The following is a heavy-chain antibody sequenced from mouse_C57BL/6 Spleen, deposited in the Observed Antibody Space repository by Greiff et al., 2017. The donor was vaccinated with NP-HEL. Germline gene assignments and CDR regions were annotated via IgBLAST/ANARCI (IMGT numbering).Heavy chain of an antibody. CDR2: ISYSGST. CDR1: GYSITSGYD. Sequence: DVKLQESGPGMVKPSQSLSLTCTVTGYSITSGYDWHWIRHFPGNKLEWMGYISYSGSTNYNPSLKSRISITHDTSKNHFFLKLNSVTTEDTATYYCARGREDYFDYWGQGTTLTVSS. CDR3: ARGREDYFDY. V-gene: IGHV3-1*01. J-gene: IGHJ2*01.